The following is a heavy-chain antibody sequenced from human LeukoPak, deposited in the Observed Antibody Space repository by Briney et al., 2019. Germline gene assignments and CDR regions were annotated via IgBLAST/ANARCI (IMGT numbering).Heavy chain of an antibody. J-gene: IGHJ1*01. CDR1: GFTFSGSA. CDR3: TRQAAHCGGDCYGYFQH. V-gene: IGHV3-73*01. CDR2: IRSKANSYAT. D-gene: IGHD2-21*02. Sequence: GGSLRLSCAASGFTFSGSAMHWVRQASGKGLEWVGRIRSKANSYATAYAASVKGRFTISRDDSKNTAYLQMNSLKTEDTAVYYCTRQAAHCGGDCYGYFQHWGQGTLVTVSS.